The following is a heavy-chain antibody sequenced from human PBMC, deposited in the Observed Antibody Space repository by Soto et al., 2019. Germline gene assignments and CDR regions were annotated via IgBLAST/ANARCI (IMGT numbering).Heavy chain of an antibody. CDR2: IFYSGRSGST. CDR1: GGSISSYY. Sequence: SETLSLTCSVSGGSISSYYWSWIRQPPGKGLEWIGYIFYSGRSGSTNYNPSLKSRVTISVDTSKNQFSLKLSSVTAADTAVYYCARTALGWLDPCGQGTMVTVST. CDR3: ARTALGWLDP. V-gene: IGHV4-59*01. D-gene: IGHD2-21*02. J-gene: IGHJ5*02.